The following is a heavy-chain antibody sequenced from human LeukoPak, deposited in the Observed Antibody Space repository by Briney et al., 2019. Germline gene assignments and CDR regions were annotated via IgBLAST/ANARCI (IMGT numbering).Heavy chain of an antibody. V-gene: IGHV4-4*09. CDR3: ARRSVTRWYYSD. D-gene: IGHD3-10*01. CDR1: GGSISRYY. CDR2: ISPTGGT. J-gene: IGHJ4*02. Sequence: SETLSLTCSVSGGSISRYYWSWIRQPPGKGLEWIGYISPTGGTNYNPSLTGRFTVSVDTSKNLFSLILDPVTAADTAVYFCARRSVTRWYYSDWGQGTLVTVSS.